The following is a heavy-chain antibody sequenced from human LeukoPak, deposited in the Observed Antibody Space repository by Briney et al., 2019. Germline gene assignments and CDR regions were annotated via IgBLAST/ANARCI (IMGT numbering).Heavy chain of an antibody. D-gene: IGHD3-10*01. V-gene: IGHV3-21*01. CDR3: ARDPEELVSMIRGVIVDYYYYGMDV. CDR2: ISSGGSYI. Sequence: GGSLRLSCAASGFTFSSYSMNWVRQAPGKGLEWVSSISSGGSYIYYADSVKGRFTISRANTKNSLYLQTNSLRAEDTAVYYSARDPEELVSMIRGVIVDYYYYGMDVWGKGTTVTVSS. J-gene: IGHJ6*04. CDR1: GFTFSSYS.